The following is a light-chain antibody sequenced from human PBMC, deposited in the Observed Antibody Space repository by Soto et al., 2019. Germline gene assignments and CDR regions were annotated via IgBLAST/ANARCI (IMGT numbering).Light chain of an antibody. J-gene: IGKJ5*01. V-gene: IGKV3-11*01. Sequence: EIVLTQSPATLALSPGERATLSCRASQSVSSHLAWYQQKPGQAPRLLIYDASNRATGIPVRFSGSGSGTDFTLTISSLEPEDFAVYYCQQRSDWPPITFGQGTRLEIK. CDR3: QQRSDWPPIT. CDR1: QSVSSH. CDR2: DAS.